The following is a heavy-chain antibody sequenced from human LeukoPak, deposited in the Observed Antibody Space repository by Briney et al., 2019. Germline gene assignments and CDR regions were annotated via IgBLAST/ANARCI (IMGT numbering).Heavy chain of an antibody. CDR1: GFTFSSYG. CDR3: ARDWIGKTSINWFDP. V-gene: IGHV3-30*03. Sequence: GGFLRLSCAASGFTFSSYGMHWVRQAPGKGLEWVAVISYDGSNKYYADSVKGRFTISRDNSKNTLYLQMNSLRAEDTAVYYCARDWIGKTSINWFDPWGQGTLVTVSS. D-gene: IGHD2-2*03. J-gene: IGHJ5*02. CDR2: ISYDGSNK.